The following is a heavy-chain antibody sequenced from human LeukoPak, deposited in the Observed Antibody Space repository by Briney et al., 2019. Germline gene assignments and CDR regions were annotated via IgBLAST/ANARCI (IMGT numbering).Heavy chain of an antibody. Sequence: GGSLRLSCAASGFTFSNYAMHWVRQGTGKSLEWGSAIGTAGDTHYAGSVKGRFTISRENAKNSLYLQMNNLRAGDTAVYYCARVRSDSNGWYHVLDWGQGTLVTVSS. D-gene: IGHD6-19*01. CDR3: ARVRSDSNGWYHVLD. V-gene: IGHV3-13*01. J-gene: IGHJ4*02. CDR2: IGTAGDT. CDR1: GFTFSNYA.